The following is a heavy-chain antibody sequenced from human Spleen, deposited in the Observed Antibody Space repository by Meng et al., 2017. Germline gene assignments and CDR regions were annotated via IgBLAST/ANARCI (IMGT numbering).Heavy chain of an antibody. V-gene: IGHV1-18*01. D-gene: IGHD5-24*01. Sequence: QAQLLQSGAEVKKPGASVWISCKASGYTSASYGISWFRQAPGQGLEWMGWFVSNADTYPAQKFQGRVTMTRDTHTSTDFMELRSLRFDDTAVYYCVRERDATYYFHNWGQGTLVTVSS. CDR2: FVSNADT. CDR3: VRERDATYYFHN. J-gene: IGHJ4*02. CDR1: GYTSASYG.